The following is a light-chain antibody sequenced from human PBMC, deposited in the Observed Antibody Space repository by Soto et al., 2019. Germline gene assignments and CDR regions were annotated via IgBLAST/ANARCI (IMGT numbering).Light chain of an antibody. CDR2: DDS. V-gene: IGLV3-21*02. Sequence: SYELAQPPSVSVAPGQAATVTCGGNNVGSKSVHWYQQKPGQAPGLVGYDDSDRPSGIPERFSGSNSGTTATLTIRRVAPADEADYYCQVWDTTSDQGVFGTGTKVTVL. J-gene: IGLJ1*01. CDR3: QVWDTTSDQGV. CDR1: NVGSKS.